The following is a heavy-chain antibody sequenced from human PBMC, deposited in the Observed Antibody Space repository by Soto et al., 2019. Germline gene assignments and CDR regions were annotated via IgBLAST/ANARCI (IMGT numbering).Heavy chain of an antibody. CDR1: GFTFSTYW. CDR2: IRQDGSEK. D-gene: IGHD2-2*01. CDR3: ARGCGRPSCPYYFAC. V-gene: IGHV3-7*01. Sequence: EVQLVESGGVLVQPGGSLSLSCAASGFTFSTYWMSWVRQAPGKGLEWVATIRQDGSEKHCVDSVKGRFTISRDNAKNSLSLQINSLRAEDTAVYYCARGCGRPSCPYYFACWGQGTLVTVSS. J-gene: IGHJ4*02.